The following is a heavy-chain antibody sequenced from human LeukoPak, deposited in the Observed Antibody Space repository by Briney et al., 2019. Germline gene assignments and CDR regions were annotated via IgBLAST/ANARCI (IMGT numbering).Heavy chain of an antibody. V-gene: IGHV3-21*01. CDR3: ARGSEGYCSGGGCYYGLDV. CDR2: ISSSSSYI. D-gene: IGHD2-15*01. Sequence: GGSLKLSCAASGFTFSSYTMNWVRQAPGKGLEWVSYISSSSSYIYYADSVKGRFTISRDNAENSLYLQMNSLRAEDTAVYYCARGSEGYCSGGGCYYGLDVWGQGTTVTVSS. J-gene: IGHJ6*01. CDR1: GFTFSSYT.